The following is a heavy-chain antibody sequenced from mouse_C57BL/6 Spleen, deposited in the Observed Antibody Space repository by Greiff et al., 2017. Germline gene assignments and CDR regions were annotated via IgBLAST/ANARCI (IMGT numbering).Heavy chain of an antibody. CDR1: GYTFTSYW. V-gene: IGHV1-69*01. Sequence: QVQLQQPGAELVMPGASVKLSCKASGYTFTSYWMHWVKQRPGQGLEWIGEIDPSDSYTNYNQKLKGKSTLTVDKSSSTAYMQLSSLTSEDSAVYYCARWGDYDWFAYWGQGTLVTVSA. D-gene: IGHD2-4*01. CDR2: IDPSDSYT. CDR3: ARWGDYDWFAY. J-gene: IGHJ3*01.